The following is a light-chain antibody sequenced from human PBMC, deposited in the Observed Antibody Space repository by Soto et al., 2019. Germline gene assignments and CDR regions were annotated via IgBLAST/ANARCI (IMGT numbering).Light chain of an antibody. CDR1: SRDVGGYNY. CDR2: DVR. V-gene: IGLV2-14*01. J-gene: IGLJ2*01. CDR3: RSSTSSSTVV. Sequence: QSALTQPASVSGSPVHSITISCTGTSRDVGGYNYVSWYQQQPGKATKLMIYDVRNRTSGVSNRFSGAKSGNTASLTISGLQAEDESDYSFRSSTSSSTVVFGGGTKLTVL.